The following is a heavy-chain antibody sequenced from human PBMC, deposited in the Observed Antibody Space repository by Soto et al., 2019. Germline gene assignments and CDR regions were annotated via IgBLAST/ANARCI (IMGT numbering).Heavy chain of an antibody. CDR2: IWYDGSNK. V-gene: IGHV3-33*01. J-gene: IGHJ4*02. CDR1: GFTFSSYG. Sequence: QVQLVESGGCVVQPGRSLRLSCAASGFTFSSYGMHWVRQAPGKGLEWVAVIWYDGSNKYYADSVKGRFTISRDNSKNTLYLQMNSLRAEDTAVYYCARDREGASFHFDYWGQGTLVTVSS. D-gene: IGHD1-26*01. CDR3: ARDREGASFHFDY.